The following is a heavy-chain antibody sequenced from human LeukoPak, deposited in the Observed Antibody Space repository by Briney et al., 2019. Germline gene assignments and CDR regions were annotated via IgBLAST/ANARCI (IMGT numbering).Heavy chain of an antibody. CDR3: ARARIDY. D-gene: IGHD1-14*01. CDR2: IKDDGSEK. Sequence: GGSLRLSCVGSGFTFSSYLMTWVRQAPGKGLEWVANIKDDGSEKYSVDSVKGRFTISRDNAKNSLYLQMSSLRAEDAAVYYCARARIDYWGQGTLVTVSS. CDR1: GFTFSSYL. V-gene: IGHV3-7*04. J-gene: IGHJ4*02.